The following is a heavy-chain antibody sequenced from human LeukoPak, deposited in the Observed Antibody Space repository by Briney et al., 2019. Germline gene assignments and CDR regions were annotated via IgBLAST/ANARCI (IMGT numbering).Heavy chain of an antibody. D-gene: IGHD3-22*01. V-gene: IGHV3-48*01. CDR2: ISSSSTI. CDR3: ARGSTYYDSSGQVPFDY. J-gene: IGHJ4*02. Sequence: GGSLRLSCAASGFTFSTYSMNWVRQAPGKGLEWVSYISSSSTIYYADSVKGRFTISRDNAKNSLYLQMNSLRAEDTAVYYCARGSTYYDSSGQVPFDYWGQGTLVTVSS. CDR1: GFTFSTYS.